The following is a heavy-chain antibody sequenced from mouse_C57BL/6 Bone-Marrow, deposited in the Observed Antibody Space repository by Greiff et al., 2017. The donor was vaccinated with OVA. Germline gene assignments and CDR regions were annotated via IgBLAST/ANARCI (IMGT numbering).Heavy chain of an antibody. CDR2: IYPGSGST. J-gene: IGHJ2*01. V-gene: IGHV1-55*01. CDR3: ARGMGPKGY. D-gene: IGHD4-1*01. CDR1: GYTFTSYW. Sequence: VQLQQSGPELVKPGASVKLSCKASGYTFTSYWITWVKQRPGQGLEWIGDIYPGSGSTNYNEKFKSKATLTVDTSSSTAYMQLSSLTSEDSAVYYCARGMGPKGYWGQGTTLTVSS.